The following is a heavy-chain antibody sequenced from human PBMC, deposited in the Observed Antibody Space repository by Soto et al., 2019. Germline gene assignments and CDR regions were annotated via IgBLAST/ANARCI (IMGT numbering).Heavy chain of an antibody. J-gene: IGHJ4*02. Sequence: SETLSLTCTVSGGSISSYYWSWIRQPPGKGLEWIGYIYYSGSTNYNPSLKSRVTISVDTSKNQFSLKLSSVTAADTAVYYCARVSSSWYVLDYWGQGTLVTVSS. V-gene: IGHV4-59*01. CDR3: ARVSSSWYVLDY. CDR2: IYYSGST. D-gene: IGHD6-13*01. CDR1: GGSISSYY.